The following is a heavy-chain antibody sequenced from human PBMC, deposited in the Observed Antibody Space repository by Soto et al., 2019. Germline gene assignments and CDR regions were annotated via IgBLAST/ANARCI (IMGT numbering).Heavy chain of an antibody. Sequence: SGPTLVKPTQTLTLTCTFSGFSLSTSGVGVGWIRQPPGKALEWLTLIYWDDDKRYSPSLKSRLTITKDTSKNQVVLTMTNMDPVDTATYYCARLTGDHGARAPDYYYYMDVWGKGTTVTVSS. D-gene: IGHD7-27*01. J-gene: IGHJ6*03. CDR3: ARLTGDHGARAPDYYYYMDV. CDR2: IYWDDDK. V-gene: IGHV2-5*02. CDR1: GFSLSTSGVG.